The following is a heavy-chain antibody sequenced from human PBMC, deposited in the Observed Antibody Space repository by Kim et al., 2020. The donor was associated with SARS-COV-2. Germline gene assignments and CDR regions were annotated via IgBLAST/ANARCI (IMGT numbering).Heavy chain of an antibody. CDR2: IYYSGST. CDR1: GGSISSSSYY. Sequence: SETLSLTCTVSGGSISSSSYYWGWIRQPPGKGLEWIGSIYYSGSTYYNPSLKSRVTISVDTSKNQFSLKLSSVTAADTAVYYCASWDYLWFGELPDYYYGMDVWGQGTTVTVSS. D-gene: IGHD3-10*01. CDR3: ASWDYLWFGELPDYYYGMDV. J-gene: IGHJ6*02. V-gene: IGHV4-39*07.